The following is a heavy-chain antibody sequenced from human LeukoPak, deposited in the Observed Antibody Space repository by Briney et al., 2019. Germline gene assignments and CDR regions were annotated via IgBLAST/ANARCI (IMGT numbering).Heavy chain of an antibody. J-gene: IGHJ3*02. CDR2: IYTSGST. Sequence: SETLSLTCSVSGGSLSSYYWSWIRQPARKGLEWIGRIYTSGSTNYNPSLKSRVTMTVETSKNQFSLKLSSVTAADTAVYCCARATEQLVPGEHAFDIWGQGTMVTVSS. CDR3: ARATEQLVPGEHAFDI. CDR1: GGSLSSYY. D-gene: IGHD6-13*01. V-gene: IGHV4-4*07.